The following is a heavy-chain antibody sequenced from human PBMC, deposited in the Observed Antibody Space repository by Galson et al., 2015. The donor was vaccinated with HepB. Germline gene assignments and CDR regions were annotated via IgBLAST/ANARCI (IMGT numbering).Heavy chain of an antibody. D-gene: IGHD2-2*01. CDR3: AKGTVIVVVPAAIDNWFDP. V-gene: IGHV3-23*01. J-gene: IGHJ5*02. CDR1: GFTFSSYD. CDR2: ISGSGGST. Sequence: SLRLSCAASGFTFSSYDMSWVRQAPGKGLEWVSAISGSGGSTYYADSVKGRFTISRDNSKNTLYLQMNSLRAEDTAVYYCAKGTVIVVVPAAIDNWFDPWGQGTLVTVSS.